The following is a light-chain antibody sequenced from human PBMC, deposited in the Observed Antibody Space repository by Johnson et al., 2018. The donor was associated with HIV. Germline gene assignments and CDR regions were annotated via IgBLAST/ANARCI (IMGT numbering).Light chain of an antibody. CDR2: ENT. V-gene: IGLV1-51*02. CDR3: GTWDTSLSAGGV. J-gene: IGLJ1*01. CDR1: SSNIGNNY. Sequence: QSVLTQPPSVSAAPGQKVTISCSGSSSNIGNNYVSWYQQLPGTAPKLLIYENTKRPSGIPDRFSGSKSGTSATLGITGLQTRDEADYYCGTWDTSLSAGGVFGSGTKVTVL.